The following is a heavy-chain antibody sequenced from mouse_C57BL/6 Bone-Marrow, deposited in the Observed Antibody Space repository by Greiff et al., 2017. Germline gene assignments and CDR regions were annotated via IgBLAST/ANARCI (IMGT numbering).Heavy chain of an antibody. CDR1: GFNIKDYY. Sequence: VQLQQSGAELVRPGASVKLSCTASGFNIKDYYMHWVKQRPEQGLEWIGRIDPEDGDTEYAPKFQGKATMTADTSSNTAYLQLSSLTSEDTAFYYCTTYGNYVPYAMDYWGQGTSVTVSS. CDR2: IDPEDGDT. V-gene: IGHV14-1*01. CDR3: TTYGNYVPYAMDY. D-gene: IGHD2-1*01. J-gene: IGHJ4*01.